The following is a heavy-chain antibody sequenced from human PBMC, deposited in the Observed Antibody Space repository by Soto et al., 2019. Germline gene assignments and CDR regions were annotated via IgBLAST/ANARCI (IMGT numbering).Heavy chain of an antibody. J-gene: IGHJ1*01. V-gene: IGHV3-23*01. CDR1: GFSFNYA. D-gene: IGHD2-21*01. CDR3: AKDAVYNDGLWLVSD. CDR2: ITGGGST. Sequence: DVQLLESGGGLVHPGGSLRLSCVVSGFSFNYAIMWVRQAPGKGQEWVAGITGGGSTQYAASVKGRFTIYRDKSKNTVDLQMDSLRGEDTAIYYCAKDAVYNDGLWLVSDLGQGTLVTVS.